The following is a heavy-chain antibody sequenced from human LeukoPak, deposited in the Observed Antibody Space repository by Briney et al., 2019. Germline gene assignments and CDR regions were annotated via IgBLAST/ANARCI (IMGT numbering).Heavy chain of an antibody. D-gene: IGHD3-22*01. Sequence: ASVKVSCKASGGTFSSYAISWVRQAPGQGLEWMGRIIPILGIANYAQKFQGRVTITADKSTSTAYMELSSLRSEDTAVYHCARDYYDSSGYYYDWGQGTLVTVSS. CDR2: IIPILGIA. CDR3: ARDYYDSSGYYYD. J-gene: IGHJ4*02. V-gene: IGHV1-69*04. CDR1: GGTFSSYA.